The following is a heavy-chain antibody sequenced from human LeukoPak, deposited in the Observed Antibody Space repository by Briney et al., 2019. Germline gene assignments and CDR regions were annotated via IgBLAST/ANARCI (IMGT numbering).Heavy chain of an antibody. V-gene: IGHV1-24*01. Sequence: ASVKVSCKVSGYTLTELSMHWVRQAPGKGLEWMGGFDPEDGETIYAQKFQGRVTMTEDTSTNTAYMDLGRRRSEDTAVYYCATDRGGGWFDPWGQGTLVTVSS. CDR3: ATDRGGGWFDP. J-gene: IGHJ5*02. CDR2: FDPEDGET. CDR1: GYTLTELS. D-gene: IGHD3-10*01.